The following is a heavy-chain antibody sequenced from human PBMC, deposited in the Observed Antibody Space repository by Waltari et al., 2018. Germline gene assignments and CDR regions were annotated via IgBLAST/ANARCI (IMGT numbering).Heavy chain of an antibody. V-gene: IGHV3-53*01. CDR1: GFTVSSNY. D-gene: IGHD3-3*01. J-gene: IGHJ6*02. CDR3: ARDQVDCWTARGMDV. Sequence: EVQLVESGGGLIQPGGSLRLSCAASGFTVSSNYMSWVRQAPGKGLEWVSVIYSGGSTYYADSVKGRFTISRDNSKNTLYLQMNSLRAEDTAVYYCARDQVDCWTARGMDVWGQGTTVTVSS. CDR2: IYSGGST.